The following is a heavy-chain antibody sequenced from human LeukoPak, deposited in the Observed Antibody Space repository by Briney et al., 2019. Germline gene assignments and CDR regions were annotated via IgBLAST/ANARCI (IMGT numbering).Heavy chain of an antibody. CDR3: ARAINSDNWNYSPDY. D-gene: IGHD1-7*01. J-gene: IGHJ4*02. V-gene: IGHV4-34*01. CDR1: GGSFSGYY. Sequence: SSETLSLTCAVYGGSFSGYYWSWIRQPPGKGLEWIGEINHSGSTNYNPSLKSRVTISVDTSKNQFSLKLSSVTAADTAVYYCARAINSDNWNYSPDYWGQGTLVTVSS. CDR2: INHSGST.